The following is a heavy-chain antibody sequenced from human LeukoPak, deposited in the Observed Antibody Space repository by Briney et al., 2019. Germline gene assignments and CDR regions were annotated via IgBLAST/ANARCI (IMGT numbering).Heavy chain of an antibody. V-gene: IGHV3-23*01. Sequence: GESLRLSCAASGFTFSTYAMHWVRQAPGKRLEWVSIISTSGDTTYYAGSVKGRFTISRDNSMNTLFLQMNSLRAEDTAVYYCARGSPLSYYFDYWGQGTLVTVSS. CDR1: GFTFSTYA. D-gene: IGHD2/OR15-2a*01. CDR3: ARGSPLSYYFDY. J-gene: IGHJ4*02. CDR2: ISTSGDTT.